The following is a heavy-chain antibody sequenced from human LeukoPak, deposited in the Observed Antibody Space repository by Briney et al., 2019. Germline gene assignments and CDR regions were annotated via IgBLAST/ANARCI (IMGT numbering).Heavy chain of an antibody. J-gene: IGHJ4*02. CDR2: INPNSGGT. CDR3: ARFAAAAVKDTRDRYFDY. V-gene: IGHV1-2*02. D-gene: IGHD6-13*01. CDR1: GYTFTGYY. Sequence: ASVKVSCKASGYTFTGYYMHWVRQAPGQGLEWMGWINPNSGGTNYAQKFQGRVTMTRDTSISTAYMELSRLRSDDTAVYYCARFAAAAVKDTRDRYFDYWGQGTLVTVSS.